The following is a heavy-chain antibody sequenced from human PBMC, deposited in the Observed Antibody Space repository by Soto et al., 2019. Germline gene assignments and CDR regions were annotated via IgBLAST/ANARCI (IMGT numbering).Heavy chain of an antibody. CDR1: GYTFTTYG. CDR3: ARDKTGYSSGWYLY. V-gene: IGHV1-18*01. Sequence: GASVKASCKASGYTFTTYGISWVRQAPGQGLEWMGWISAYNGNTNYAQKLQGRVTMTTDTSTSTAYMELRSLRSDDTAVYYCARDKTGYSSGWYLYWGQGTLVTVSS. J-gene: IGHJ4*02. CDR2: ISAYNGNT. D-gene: IGHD6-19*01.